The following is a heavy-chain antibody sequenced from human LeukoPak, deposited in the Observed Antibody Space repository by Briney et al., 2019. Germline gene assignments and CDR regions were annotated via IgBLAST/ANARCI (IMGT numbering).Heavy chain of an antibody. Sequence: PGRSLRLSCAASGFTFSSYAMHWVRQAPGKGLEWVAVISYDGSNKYYADSVKGRFTISRDNSKNTLYLQMNSLRAEDTAVYYCARVPDTAMVTAGYYGMDVWGQGTTVTVSS. CDR3: ARVPDTAMVTAGYYGMDV. CDR2: ISYDGSNK. J-gene: IGHJ6*02. CDR1: GFTFSSYA. D-gene: IGHD5-18*01. V-gene: IGHV3-30-3*01.